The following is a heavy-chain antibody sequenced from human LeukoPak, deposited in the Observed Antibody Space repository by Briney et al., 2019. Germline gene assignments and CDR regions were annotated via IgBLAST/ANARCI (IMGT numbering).Heavy chain of an antibody. CDR1: GYTFTSYD. Sequence: ASVKVSCKAFGYTFTSYDINWVRQATGQGLEWMGWMNPNSGNTGYAQKFQGRATMTRNTSISTAYMELSSLRSEDTAVYYCARGARGGIFGVVIYYGMDVWGQGTTVTVSS. CDR2: MNPNSGNT. D-gene: IGHD3-3*01. J-gene: IGHJ6*02. V-gene: IGHV1-8*01. CDR3: ARGARGGIFGVVIYYGMDV.